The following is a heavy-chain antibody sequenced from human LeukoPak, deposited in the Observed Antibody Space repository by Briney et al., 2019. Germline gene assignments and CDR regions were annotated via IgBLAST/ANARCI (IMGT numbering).Heavy chain of an antibody. CDR1: GFTFSSYA. CDR2: ISGSGGST. Sequence: GGSLRLSCAASGFTFSSYAMSWVRQAPGKGLEWVSAISGSGGSTYYADSVKGRFTISRDNSKNTLYLQMNSLRAEDTAVYYCAKDGGGILVVVPAAPIYFDYWGQGTLVTVSS. D-gene: IGHD2-2*01. CDR3: AKDGGGILVVVPAAPIYFDY. V-gene: IGHV3-23*01. J-gene: IGHJ4*02.